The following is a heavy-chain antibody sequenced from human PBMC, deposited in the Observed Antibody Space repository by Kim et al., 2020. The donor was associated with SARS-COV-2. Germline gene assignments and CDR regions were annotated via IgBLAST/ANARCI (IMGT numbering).Heavy chain of an antibody. CDR3: ARDSGSITIFGVVIRGGMDV. CDR1: GFTFSSYA. CDR2: ISYDGSNK. Sequence: GGSLRLSCAASGFTFSSYAMHWVRQAPGKGLEWVAVISYDGSNKYYADSVKGRFTISRDNSKNTLYLQMNSLRAEDTAVYYCARDSGSITIFGVVIRGGMDVWGQGTTVTVSS. J-gene: IGHJ6*02. V-gene: IGHV3-30*04. D-gene: IGHD3-3*01.